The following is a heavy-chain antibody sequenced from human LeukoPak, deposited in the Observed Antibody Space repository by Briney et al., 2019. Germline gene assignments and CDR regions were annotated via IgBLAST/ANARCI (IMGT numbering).Heavy chain of an antibody. J-gene: IGHJ4*02. V-gene: IGHV3-48*01. Sequence: GGSLRLSCAASGFTFNNYNMNWVRQAPGKGLEWVSYISSSSSAIYYADSVKGRFTISRDNAKNSLYLQMNSLRAEDTAVYYCARLNDYGSRDYWGQGTLVTVSS. CDR2: ISSSSSAI. D-gene: IGHD4-17*01. CDR3: ARLNDYGSRDY. CDR1: GFTFNNYN.